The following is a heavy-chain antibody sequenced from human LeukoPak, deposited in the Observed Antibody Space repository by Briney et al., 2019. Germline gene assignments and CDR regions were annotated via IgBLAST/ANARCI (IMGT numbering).Heavy chain of an antibody. CDR2: IYYSGST. V-gene: IGHV4-31*03. CDR3: ARLGYCSSTSCFRFDP. Sequence: PSQTLSLTCTVSGGSISSGGYYWSWIRQHPGKGLEWIGYIYYSGSTNYSPSLKSRVTISVDTSKNQFSLKLSSVTAADTAVYYCARLGYCSSTSCFRFDPWGQGTLVTVSS. J-gene: IGHJ5*02. D-gene: IGHD2-2*01. CDR1: GGSISSGGYY.